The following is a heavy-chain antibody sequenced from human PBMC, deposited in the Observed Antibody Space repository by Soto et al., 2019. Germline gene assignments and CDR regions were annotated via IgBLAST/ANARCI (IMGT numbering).Heavy chain of an antibody. CDR2: IYQSGST. D-gene: IGHD3-22*01. J-gene: IGHJ4*02. V-gene: IGHV4-30-2*01. CDR3: AGGPDYYDSSGYYYFDY. Sequence: QLQLQESGSGLVTPSQTLSLTCAVSGVSISSGGYSWSWIRQPPGKVLEWIGYIYQSGSTYYNPSLKSRVTISVDRSKNQFSLKLSSVTAADTAVYYCAGGPDYYDSSGYYYFDYWGQGTLVTVSS. CDR1: GVSISSGGYS.